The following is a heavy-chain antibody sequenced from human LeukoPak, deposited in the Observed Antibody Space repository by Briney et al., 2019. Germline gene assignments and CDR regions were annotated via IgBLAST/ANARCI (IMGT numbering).Heavy chain of an antibody. V-gene: IGHV3-23*01. CDR3: AKGITFNWFDP. CDR2: ISVTGDST. D-gene: IGHD3-16*01. Sequence: PGGSLRLSCAASGITFNNYAMSWVRQAPGKGLDWVSGISVTGDSTHYADSVKGRFTISRDNSKNTLYLQMNSLRAEDTAVYYCAKGITFNWFDPWGQGTLVIVSS. CDR1: GITFNNYA. J-gene: IGHJ5*02.